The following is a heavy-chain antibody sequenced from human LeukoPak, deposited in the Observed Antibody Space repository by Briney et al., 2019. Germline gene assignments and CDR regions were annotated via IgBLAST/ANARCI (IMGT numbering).Heavy chain of an antibody. CDR1: GFTFSSYR. Sequence: GGSLRLSCAAFGFTFSSYRLNWGRQAPGKGLEWVSSISSSSSYIYYADSVKSRFTISRDNAKNSLYLQMNSLRAEDTAVDYCARDHVFDYWGQGTLVTVSS. CDR3: ARDHVFDY. CDR2: ISSSSSYI. V-gene: IGHV3-21*03. J-gene: IGHJ4*02.